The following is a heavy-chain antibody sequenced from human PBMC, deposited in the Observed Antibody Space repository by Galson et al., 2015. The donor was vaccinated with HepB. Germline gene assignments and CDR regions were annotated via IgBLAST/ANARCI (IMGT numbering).Heavy chain of an antibody. V-gene: IGHV7-4-1*02. J-gene: IGHJ6*03. CDR1: GYTFTSYA. CDR3: ARGFLPGGYSNSEYYYYMDV. D-gene: IGHD4-11*01. Sequence: SVKVSCKASGYTFTSYAMNWVRQAPGQGLEWMGWINTNTGNPTYAQGFTGRFVFSLDTSVSTAYLQISSLKAEDTAVYYCARGFLPGGYSNSEYYYYMDVWGKGTTATVSS. CDR2: INTNTGNP.